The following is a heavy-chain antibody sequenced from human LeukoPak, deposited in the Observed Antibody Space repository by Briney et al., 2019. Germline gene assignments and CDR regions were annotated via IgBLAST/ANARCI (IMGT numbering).Heavy chain of an antibody. CDR1: GGSISSGGYY. CDR2: IYYSGST. D-gene: IGHD3-9*01. CDR3: AREGVYDILTGPMD. V-gene: IGHV4-31*03. J-gene: IGHJ4*02. Sequence: PSRTLSLTCTVSGGSISSGGYYWSWIRQHPGKGLEWIGYIYYSGSTYYNPSLKSRVTISVDTSKNQFSLKLSSVTAADTAVYYCAREGVYDILTGPMDWGQGTLVTVSS.